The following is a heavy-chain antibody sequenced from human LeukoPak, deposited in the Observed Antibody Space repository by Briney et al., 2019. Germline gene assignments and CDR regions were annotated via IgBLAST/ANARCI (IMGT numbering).Heavy chain of an antibody. J-gene: IGHJ4*02. V-gene: IGHV4-59*08. CDR1: GGSFTSYY. D-gene: IGHD1-26*01. CDR2: IHYSGSN. Sequence: SETLSLTCSVSGGSFTSYYWSWIRQPPGKGLEWIGHIHYSGSNNYNPSLKSRVTMFVDKSKNQISLRLSSVTAADTAVYYCARHGTVSSGSYFDYWGQGCQVTLS. CDR3: ARHGTVSSGSYFDY.